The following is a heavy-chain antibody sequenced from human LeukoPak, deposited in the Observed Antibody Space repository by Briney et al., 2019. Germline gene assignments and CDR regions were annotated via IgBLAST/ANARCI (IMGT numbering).Heavy chain of an antibody. Sequence: PSETLSLTCAVYGGSFSGYYWSWIRQPPGKGLEWIGEINHSGSTNYNPSLKSRVTISVDTPKNQFSLKLSSVIAADTAVYYCARGPIVLMVYATVSWFDPWGQGTLVTVSS. J-gene: IGHJ5*02. D-gene: IGHD2-8*01. CDR2: INHSGST. CDR1: GGSFSGYY. V-gene: IGHV4-34*01. CDR3: ARGPIVLMVYATVSWFDP.